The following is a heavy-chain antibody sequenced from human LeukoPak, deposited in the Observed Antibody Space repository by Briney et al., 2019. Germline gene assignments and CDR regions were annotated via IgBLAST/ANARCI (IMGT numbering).Heavy chain of an antibody. CDR1: GFTFSSYE. J-gene: IGHJ4*02. CDR3: ARERMRYDSSGYYSGPWVSEY. D-gene: IGHD3-22*01. V-gene: IGHV3-48*01. Sequence: PTGGSLRLSCAASGFTFSSYEMNWVRQAPGKGLESVSYTSSSSSTIYYADSVKGRFTISRDNAKNSLYLQMNSLRAEDTAVYYCARERMRYDSSGYYSGPWVSEYWGQGTLVTASS. CDR2: TSSSSSTI.